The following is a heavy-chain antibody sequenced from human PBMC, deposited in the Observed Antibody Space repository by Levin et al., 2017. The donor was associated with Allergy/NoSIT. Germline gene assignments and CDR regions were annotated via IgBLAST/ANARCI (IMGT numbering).Heavy chain of an antibody. CDR3: GHTGFDSRARPFDY. J-gene: IGHJ4*02. CDR2: IYRNNNK. CDR1: GFSLSPSGLG. Sequence: GSGPTLVKPTQTLTLTCTFSGFSLSPSGLGVGWIRQPPGKALEWLALIYRNNNKYYSPSLKSRLTTTKDSSKHQVVLTMANMDPVDKATYCCGHTGFDSRARPFDYWGQGSLVTVSS. D-gene: IGHD3-9*01. V-gene: IGHV2-5*01.